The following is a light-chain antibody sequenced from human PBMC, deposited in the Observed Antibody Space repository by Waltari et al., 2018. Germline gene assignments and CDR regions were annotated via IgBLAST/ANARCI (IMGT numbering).Light chain of an antibody. CDR2: RSS. CDR3: QQGHRFPPT. Sequence: AIQLTQAPVSLSASVGERVTVTCRASNDISSDLAWYQQKPGKAPNLLIFRSSTFQGGLASRFSRSGSETDCTLTISSLQPEAFATYFCQQGHRFPPTFGQGTKVEIK. V-gene: IGKV1-13*02. J-gene: IGKJ1*01. CDR1: NDISSD.